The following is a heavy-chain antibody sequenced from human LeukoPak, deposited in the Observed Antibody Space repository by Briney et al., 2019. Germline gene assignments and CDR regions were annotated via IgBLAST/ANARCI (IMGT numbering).Heavy chain of an antibody. Sequence: SGPTLVNPTQTLTLACTFSGFSLSTSGMCVSWIRQPPGKALEWLARIDWDDDKYYSTSLKTRPTISKNTSKNRVVLTMTNMDPVDTATYYCARTTATMITHYYYYYMDVWGKGTTVTVSS. D-gene: IGHD3-16*01. CDR3: ARTTATMITHYYYYYMDV. CDR1: GFSLSTSGMC. V-gene: IGHV2-70*11. J-gene: IGHJ6*03. CDR2: IDWDDDK.